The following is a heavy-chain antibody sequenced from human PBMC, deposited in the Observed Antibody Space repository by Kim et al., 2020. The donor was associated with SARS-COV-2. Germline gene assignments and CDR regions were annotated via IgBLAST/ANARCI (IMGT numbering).Heavy chain of an antibody. J-gene: IGHJ4*02. CDR1: GFTFRSYW. V-gene: IGHV3-7*01. CDR3: GRDYXD. D-gene: IGHD2-2*02. CDR2: XXEDGSET. Sequence: GGSLRLSYTASGFTFRSYWMSWVRQAPGKGLXXVAXXXEDGSETYYVDSVKGRXPISRXTAENSLYLQMNSLXAEDTXVYFXGRDYXDWGQXTLVTVSS.